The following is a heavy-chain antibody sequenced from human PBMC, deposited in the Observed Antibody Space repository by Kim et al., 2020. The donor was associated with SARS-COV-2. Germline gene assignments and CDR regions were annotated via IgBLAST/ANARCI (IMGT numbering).Heavy chain of an antibody. CDR2: GTT. Sequence: GTTDYAAPVKGRFTISRDDSKNTLYLQMNSLKTEDTAVYYCTTVGGVAHRWGQGTLVTVSS. D-gene: IGHD3-3*01. J-gene: IGHJ5*02. CDR3: TTVGGVAHR. V-gene: IGHV3-15*01.